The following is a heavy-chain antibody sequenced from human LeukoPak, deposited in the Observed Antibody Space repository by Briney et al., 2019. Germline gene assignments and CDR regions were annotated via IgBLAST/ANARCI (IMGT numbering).Heavy chain of an antibody. CDR3: ARVGGHYYDSHYFDY. V-gene: IGHV3-30*04. Sequence: PGRSLRLSCAASGFTFSSYAMHWVRQAPGKGLEWVAVISYDGSNKYYADSVKGRFTISRDNAKNSLYLQMNSLRAEDTAVYYCARVGGHYYDSHYFDYWGQGTLVTVSS. CDR2: ISYDGSNK. J-gene: IGHJ4*02. D-gene: IGHD3-22*01. CDR1: GFTFSSYA.